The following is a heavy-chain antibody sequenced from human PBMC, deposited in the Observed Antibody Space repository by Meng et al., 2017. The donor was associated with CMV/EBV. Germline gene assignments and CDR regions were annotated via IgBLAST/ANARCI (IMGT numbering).Heavy chain of an antibody. V-gene: IGHV3-48*04. CDR1: GFSFSSYS. D-gene: IGHD6-19*01. Sequence: GESLKISCAASGFSFSSYSMNWVRQAPGKGLEWVSYISSSSSTIYYADSVKGRFTISRDNAKNSLYLQMNSLRAEDTAVYYCARDPRLWVAGANPLYYFDYWGQGTLVTVSS. J-gene: IGHJ4*02. CDR2: ISSSSSTI. CDR3: ARDPRLWVAGANPLYYFDY.